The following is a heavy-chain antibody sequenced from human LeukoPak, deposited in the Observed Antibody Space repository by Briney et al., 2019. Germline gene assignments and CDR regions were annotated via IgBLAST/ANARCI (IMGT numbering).Heavy chain of an antibody. CDR1: GFTFSSYA. CDR2: ISGSGGST. Sequence: GGSLRLYCAASGFTFSSYAMSWVRQAPGKGLEWVSAISGSGGSTYYADSVKGRFTISRDNSKNTLYLQMNSLRAEDTAVYYCAKDGWELLPSYYYYMDVWGKGTTVTVSS. D-gene: IGHD1-26*01. J-gene: IGHJ6*03. CDR3: AKDGWELLPSYYYYMDV. V-gene: IGHV3-23*01.